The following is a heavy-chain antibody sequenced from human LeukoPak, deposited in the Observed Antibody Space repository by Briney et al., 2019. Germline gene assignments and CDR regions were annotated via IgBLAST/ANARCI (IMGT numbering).Heavy chain of an antibody. Sequence: GGSLRLSCAASGFTFSTYAMTWVRQAPGKGLEWVSGISGGGSPYYADSVKGRLTISRDNSKNTLYLQMNSLRGDDTAIYYCAKGLGVPPRIDYRGQGTLVTVSS. V-gene: IGHV3-23*01. D-gene: IGHD2-8*01. J-gene: IGHJ4*02. CDR1: GFTFSTYA. CDR2: ISGGGSP. CDR3: AKGLGVPPRIDY.